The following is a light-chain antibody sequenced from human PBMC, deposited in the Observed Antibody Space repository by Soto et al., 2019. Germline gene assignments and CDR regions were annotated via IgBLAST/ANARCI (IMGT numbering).Light chain of an antibody. Sequence: DIQLTQSPSSLSASVGDRVTFTCRLSQGISSCLNWYRRKPGKAPKFLIYSASNLQSGAPSRVSSSGSGTDFPLTISRLQPEDVATYYGQRTYNAPPFGQGTKLEIK. V-gene: IGKV1-27*01. CDR2: SAS. J-gene: IGKJ2*01. CDR3: QRTYNAPP. CDR1: QGISSC.